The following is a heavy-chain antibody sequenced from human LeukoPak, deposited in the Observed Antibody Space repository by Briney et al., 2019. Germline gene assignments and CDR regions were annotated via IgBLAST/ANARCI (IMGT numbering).Heavy chain of an antibody. V-gene: IGHV3-23*01. CDR2: ISGSGGST. CDR1: GFTFSSYA. CDR3: AKWEVAAAGTSYYFDY. Sequence: PGGSLRLSCAASGFTFSSYAMSWVRQAPGKGLEWVSAISGSGGSTYYADSVKGRFTISRDNSKNTLYLQMNSLRAEDTAVYYCAKWEVAAAGTSYYFDYWGQGTLVTVSS. J-gene: IGHJ4*02. D-gene: IGHD6-13*01.